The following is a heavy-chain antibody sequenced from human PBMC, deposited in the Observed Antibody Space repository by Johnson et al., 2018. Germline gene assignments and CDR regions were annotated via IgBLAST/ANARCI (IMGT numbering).Heavy chain of an antibody. V-gene: IGHV4-34*01. CDR1: GGSFSGYY. Sequence: QVQLQQWGAGLLKPSETLSLTCAVYGGSFSGYYWSWIRQPPGKGLEWIGEINHSGSTNYNPSLKSRVTISVDTSKNQFSLKLSSVTAAGTAVYYCAVQWLAYYYFYRDVWGKGTTVTVSS. CDR2: INHSGST. D-gene: IGHD6-19*01. J-gene: IGHJ6*03. CDR3: AVQWLAYYYFYRDV.